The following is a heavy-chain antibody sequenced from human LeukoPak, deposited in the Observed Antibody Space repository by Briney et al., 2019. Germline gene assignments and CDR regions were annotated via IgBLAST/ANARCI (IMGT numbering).Heavy chain of an antibody. CDR2: IYYSGST. V-gene: IGHV4-30-4*01. CDR3: ASERDYGSGSYKNQFDY. Sequence: PSETLSLTCTVSGGSISSGDYYWSWIRQPPGKGLEWIGYIYYSGSTYYNPSLKSRVTISVDTSKNQFSLKLSSVTAADTAVYYCASERDYGSGSYKNQFDYWGQGTLVTVSS. J-gene: IGHJ4*02. CDR1: GGSISSGDYY. D-gene: IGHD3-10*01.